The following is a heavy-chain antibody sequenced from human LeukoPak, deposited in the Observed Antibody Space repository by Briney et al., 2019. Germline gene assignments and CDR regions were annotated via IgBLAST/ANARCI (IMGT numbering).Heavy chain of an antibody. V-gene: IGHV3-7*03. CDR3: AREYSGTLRSGAFDI. CDR1: GLTVSNHW. D-gene: IGHD1-26*01. J-gene: IGHJ3*02. Sequence: GGSLRLSCVASGLTVSNHWMSWVRQAPGKGLEWVANIREERGQEYYVDSVKGRFTISRDNAKNSLSLQMNSLRAEDTAVYFCAREYSGTLRSGAFDIWGQGTMVTVSS. CDR2: IREERGQE.